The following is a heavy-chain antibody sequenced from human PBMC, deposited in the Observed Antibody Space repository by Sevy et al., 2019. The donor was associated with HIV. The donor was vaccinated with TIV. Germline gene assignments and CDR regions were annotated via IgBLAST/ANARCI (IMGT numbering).Heavy chain of an antibody. CDR1: GYTFTGYY. D-gene: IGHD2-15*01. V-gene: IGHV1-2*06. Sequence: ASVKVSCKASGYTFTGYYMHWVRQAPGQGLEWMGRINPNSGGTNYAQKFQGRVTMTRDTSISTAYMELSRLRSDDTAVYYCERDFFYSGPSIVVVVAATPAYWGQGTLVTVSS. J-gene: IGHJ4*02. CDR3: ERDFFYSGPSIVVVVAATPAY. CDR2: INPNSGGT.